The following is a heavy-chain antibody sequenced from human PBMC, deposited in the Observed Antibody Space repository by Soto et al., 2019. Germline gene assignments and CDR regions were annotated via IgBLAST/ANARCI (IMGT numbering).Heavy chain of an antibody. CDR1: GGSISSDGYS. J-gene: IGHJ4*02. V-gene: IGHV4-30-2*01. D-gene: IGHD6-13*01. CDR3: ASSHAGAHITAAVH. Sequence: QLQLQESGSGLVKPSQTLSLTCAVSGGSISSDGYSLSWIRQPPGKGLEWIGYIYHSGSTYYNPSLKSRVTISVDRSNNQFSLKLSSVTAADTAVYYCASSHAGAHITAAVHWGQGTLVTVSS. CDR2: IYHSGST.